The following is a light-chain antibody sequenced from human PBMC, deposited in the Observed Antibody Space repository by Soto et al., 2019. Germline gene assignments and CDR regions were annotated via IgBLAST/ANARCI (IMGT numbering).Light chain of an antibody. Sequence: QSALTQPPSASGSPGQSVTISCTGTSSDVGTYNYVSWYQQYPGKAPKLMIYEVNKRPSGVPDRFSGSKSGNTASLTVSGLQAEDEADYYCQSYDSSNHVVFGGGTKLTVL. CDR3: QSYDSSNHVV. CDR2: EVN. V-gene: IGLV2-8*01. CDR1: SSDVGTYNY. J-gene: IGLJ2*01.